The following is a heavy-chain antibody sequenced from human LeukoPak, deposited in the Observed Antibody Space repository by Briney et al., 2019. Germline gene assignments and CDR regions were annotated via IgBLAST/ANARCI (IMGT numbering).Heavy chain of an antibody. CDR1: GFTFNNYA. Sequence: GGSLRLSCAASGFTFNNYAMSWVRQAPGKGLEWVSAVSGSGGSTYYADSVKGRFTISRDNSKNTLYLELKSLRAEDTAVYYCAGPYYYFGMDVWGQGTTVTVSS. V-gene: IGHV3-23*01. CDR3: AGPYYYFGMDV. J-gene: IGHJ6*02. CDR2: VSGSGGST.